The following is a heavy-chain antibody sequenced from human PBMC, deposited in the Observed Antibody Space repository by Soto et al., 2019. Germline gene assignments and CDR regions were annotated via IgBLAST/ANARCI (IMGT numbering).Heavy chain of an antibody. CDR3: ARGHDDGYSFDY. J-gene: IGHJ4*02. V-gene: IGHV4-59*01. CDR2: IYYSGST. CDR1: GGSISSYY. Sequence: QVQLQESGPGLVKPSETLSLTCTVSGGSISSYYWSWIRQPPGKGLEWIGYIYYSGSTHYNPSLKSRVTIPVDTSKNQFSLKLSSVTAADTAVYYCARGHDDGYSFDYWGKGTLFTVSS. D-gene: IGHD4-17*01.